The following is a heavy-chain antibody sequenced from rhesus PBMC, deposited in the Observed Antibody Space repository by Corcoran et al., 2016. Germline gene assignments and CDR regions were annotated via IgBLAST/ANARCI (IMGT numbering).Heavy chain of an antibody. D-gene: IGHD4-23*01. CDR1: GGSISSSY. CDR3: ARWYSNYADFDY. CDR2: IYGSGSST. Sequence: QLQLQESGPGLVKPSETLSVTCAVSGGSISSSYWSWIRQAPGKGLEWIGYIYGSGSSTNYNPSLKSRVTLSVDTSKNQFSLKLSSVTAADTAVYYCARWYSNYADFDYWGQGVLVTVSS. J-gene: IGHJ4*01. V-gene: IGHV4-169*01.